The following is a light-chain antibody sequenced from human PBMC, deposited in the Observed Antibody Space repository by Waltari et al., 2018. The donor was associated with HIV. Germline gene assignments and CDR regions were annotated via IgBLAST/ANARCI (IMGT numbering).Light chain of an antibody. J-gene: IGLJ1*01. CDR2: EVS. V-gene: IGLV2-14*01. Sequence: QSALPQPASVSGSPGRPITISCPGTSSAVGGYNIVSWYQQHPGKAPKLMIYEVSTRPSGVSNRFSGSKSGNTASLTISGLQAEDEADYYCSSYTSSSTGVFGTGTKVTVL. CDR3: SSYTSSSTGV. CDR1: SSAVGGYNI.